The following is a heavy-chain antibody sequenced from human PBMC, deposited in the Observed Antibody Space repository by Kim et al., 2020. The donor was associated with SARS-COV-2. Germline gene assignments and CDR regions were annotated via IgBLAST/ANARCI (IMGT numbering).Heavy chain of an antibody. J-gene: IGHJ6*02. CDR2: INHSGST. V-gene: IGHV4-34*01. D-gene: IGHD2-2*01. Sequence: SETLSLTCAVYGGSFSGYYWSWIRQPPGKGLEWIGEINHSGSTNYNPSLKSRVTISVDTSKNQFSLKLSSVTAADTAVYYCARVVGKCSSTSCYAGRHYGMDVWGQGTTVTVSS. CDR1: GGSFSGYY. CDR3: ARVVGKCSSTSCYAGRHYGMDV.